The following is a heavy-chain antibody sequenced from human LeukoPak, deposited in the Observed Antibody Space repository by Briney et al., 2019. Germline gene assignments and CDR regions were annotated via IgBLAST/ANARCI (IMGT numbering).Heavy chain of an antibody. J-gene: IGHJ6*02. D-gene: IGHD5-18*01. V-gene: IGHV1-18*01. CDR3: ARDGGYGRRYYHHYGMEV. CDR2: ISAHNGNT. Sequence: GASVKVSCKASGYTLTSYGISWVRQAPGQGLEWMGWISAHNGNTNYAQKLQGRVTMTTDASTSTAYMELRSLGSDDTAVYYCARDGGYGRRYYHHYGMEVWGQGTTVTVSS. CDR1: GYTLTSYG.